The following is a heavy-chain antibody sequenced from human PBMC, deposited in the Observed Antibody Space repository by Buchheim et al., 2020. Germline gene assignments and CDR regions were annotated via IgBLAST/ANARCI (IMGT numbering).Heavy chain of an antibody. CDR3: ARDKLWVDTAMVTGDY. D-gene: IGHD5-18*01. CDR2: IIPILGIA. Sequence: QVQLVQSGAEVKKPGSLVKVSCKASGGTFSSYAISWVRQAPGQGLEWMGRIIPILGIANYAQKFQGRVTITADKSTSTAYMELSSLRSEDTAVYYCARDKLWVDTAMVTGDYWGQGTL. CDR1: GGTFSSYA. V-gene: IGHV1-69*04. J-gene: IGHJ4*02.